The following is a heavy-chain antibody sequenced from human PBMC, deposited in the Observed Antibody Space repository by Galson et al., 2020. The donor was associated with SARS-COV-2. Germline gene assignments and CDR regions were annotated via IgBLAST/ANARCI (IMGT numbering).Heavy chain of an antibody. CDR3: ARGPQGGYFDFMDV. V-gene: IGHV3-20*04. Sequence: GGSLRLSCATSGFTFHDYGVSWVRQGPGKGLEWVSGINWSGRTTIYSDSVKGRFTISRDNARNSVYLQMSSLRAEDTALYYCARGPQGGYFDFMDVWGKGTTVTVSS. CDR2: INWSGRTT. D-gene: IGHD3-16*01. CDR1: GFTFHDYG. J-gene: IGHJ6*03.